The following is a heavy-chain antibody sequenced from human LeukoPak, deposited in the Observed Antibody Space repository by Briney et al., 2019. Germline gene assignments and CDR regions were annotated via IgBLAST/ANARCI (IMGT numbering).Heavy chain of an antibody. CDR2: ISGNSRSI. CDR3: AREGVDQLLEGFDI. CDR1: TFSISIYS. J-gene: IGHJ3*02. D-gene: IGHD1-1*01. Sequence: PGGSLRLSCAASTFSISIYSMNWVRQAPGKGLEWVSSISGNSRSIYYADSVKGRFTISRDNAKNSLSLQMNSLRAEDTAVYYCAREGVDQLLEGFDIWGQGTMVTVSS. V-gene: IGHV3-21*01.